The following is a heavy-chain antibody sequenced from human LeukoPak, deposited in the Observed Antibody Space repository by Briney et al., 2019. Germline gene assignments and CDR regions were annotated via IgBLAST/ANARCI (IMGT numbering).Heavy chain of an antibody. CDR3: ARREYFDLGGDGFDY. CDR1: GGSISSFY. D-gene: IGHD3-9*01. Sequence: MSSETLSLTCTVAGGSISSFYWGWIRQAPGKGVEWIGHTHSSGSTNYNPSLKSRVTISVDTSKNQFSLKLSSVTAADTAVYYCARREYFDLGGDGFDYWGQGTLVTVSS. J-gene: IGHJ4*02. V-gene: IGHV4-59*12. CDR2: THSSGST.